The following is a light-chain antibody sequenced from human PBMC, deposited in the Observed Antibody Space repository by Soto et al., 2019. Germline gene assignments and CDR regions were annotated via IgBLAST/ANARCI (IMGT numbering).Light chain of an antibody. V-gene: IGLV2-8*01. CDR3: SSYAGSNNVV. J-gene: IGLJ2*01. CDR1: SSDVGGFNY. CDR2: ELS. Sequence: QSVLTQPPSASGSPGQSVTISCTGTSSDVGGFNYVSWYQQHPGKAPRLMIYELSKRPSGVPDRCSGSKSGNTASLTVSGLQAEDEADYYCSSYAGSNNVVFGGGTKLTVL.